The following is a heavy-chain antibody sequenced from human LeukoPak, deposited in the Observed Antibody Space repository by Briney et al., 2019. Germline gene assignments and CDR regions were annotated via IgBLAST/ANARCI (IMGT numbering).Heavy chain of an antibody. V-gene: IGHV1-8*02. CDR2: INPNSGNT. CDR3: ARGQVTMVRGVTTLLNWFDP. J-gene: IGHJ5*02. Sequence: ASVNVSCTASGYTFTNYDINWVRQATGQGLEWMGWINPNSGNTGYAQKFQGRVTMTRNTSISTAYMELSSLRSEDTAVYYCARGQVTMVRGVTTLLNWFDPWGQGTLVTVSS. D-gene: IGHD3-10*01. CDR1: GYTFTNYD.